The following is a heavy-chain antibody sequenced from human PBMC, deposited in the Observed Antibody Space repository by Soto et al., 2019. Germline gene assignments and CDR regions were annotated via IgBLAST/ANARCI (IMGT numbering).Heavy chain of an antibody. CDR1: GFTFSSYG. CDR3: AKEGRWLRLQGHYYYGMDV. D-gene: IGHD5-12*01. Sequence: QVQLVESGGGVVQPGRSLRLSCAASGFTFSSYGMHWVRQAPGKGLEWVAVISYDGSNKYYADSVNGRFTISRDNSKNTLYLQMNSLRAEDTAVYYCAKEGRWLRLQGHYYYGMDVWGQGTTVTVSS. CDR2: ISYDGSNK. V-gene: IGHV3-30*18. J-gene: IGHJ6*02.